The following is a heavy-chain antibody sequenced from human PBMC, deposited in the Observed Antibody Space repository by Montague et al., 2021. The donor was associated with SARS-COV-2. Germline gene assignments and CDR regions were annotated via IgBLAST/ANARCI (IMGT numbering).Heavy chain of an antibody. Sequence: SETLSLTCTVSGVSVTDYYWSWIRQPPGKGLEWVGDVLYNKGTNFNPSLKSRVAISVDTSKNKFSLRLTSVTAADTASYYCVRHPHYDGLNGPPDFWDQGTLVTVS. CDR3: VRHPHYDGLNGPPDF. D-gene: IGHD3-9*01. CDR1: GVSVTDYY. J-gene: IGHJ4*02. CDR2: VLYNKGT. V-gene: IGHV4-59*08.